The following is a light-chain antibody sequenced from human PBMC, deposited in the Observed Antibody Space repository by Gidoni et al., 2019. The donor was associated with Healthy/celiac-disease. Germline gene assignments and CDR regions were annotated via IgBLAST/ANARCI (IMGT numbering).Light chain of an antibody. V-gene: IGKV1-39*01. Sequence: DIHMTQSPSSLSASVGDRVTITCRASQSISRYLNWYQHKPGNAPKLLIYAAYSLQIGVPSRFSGSGSGTDFTLTISSLQPEDFATYYCQQSYSTPLTFXGXTKVEIK. J-gene: IGKJ4*01. CDR1: QSISRY. CDR3: QQSYSTPLT. CDR2: AAY.